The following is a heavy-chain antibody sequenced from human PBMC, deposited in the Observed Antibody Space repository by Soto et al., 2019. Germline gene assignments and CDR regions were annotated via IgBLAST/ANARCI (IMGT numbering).Heavy chain of an antibody. V-gene: IGHV4-30-4*01. J-gene: IGHJ2*01. D-gene: IGHD3-22*01. CDR3: ARMSYYYDKWYFDL. CDR1: GGSINNNDYY. Sequence: QLQESGPGLVKPSQTLSLTCTVSGGSINNNDYYWNWIRQTPGNGLEWIGYVYYSGSTYYIPSLESRLSMSIDKSKNQFSLRLNSVIAADAAIYYCARMSYYYDKWYFDLWGRGTLVAVSS. CDR2: VYYSGST.